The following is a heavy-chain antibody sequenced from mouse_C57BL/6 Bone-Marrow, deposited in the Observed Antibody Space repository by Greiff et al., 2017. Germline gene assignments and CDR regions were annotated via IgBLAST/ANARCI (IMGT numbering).Heavy chain of an antibody. J-gene: IGHJ4*01. D-gene: IGHD1-1*01. CDR2: TFYSGIT. Sequence: EVKVEESGPSLVRPSQTLSLTCTVTGFSINSDCYWIWIRQFPGNKLEYIGYTFYSGITYYNPSLESRTYITRDTSKNQFSLKLSAVTTEDTATYYCARGRAVVAPYAMDYWGQGTSVTVSS. CDR3: ARGRAVVAPYAMDY. CDR1: GFSINSDCY. V-gene: IGHV3-3*01.